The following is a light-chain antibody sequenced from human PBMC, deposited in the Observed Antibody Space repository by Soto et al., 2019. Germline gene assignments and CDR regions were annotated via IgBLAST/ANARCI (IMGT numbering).Light chain of an antibody. CDR1: KLGGKY. J-gene: IGLJ2*01. CDR3: QAWDNSVV. Sequence: SYEPTQPPSVSVSPGQTATMTCSGDKLGGKYVCWYQQKPGQSPVLVIYDDTKRPSGIPERFSGSNSGNTATLTISGTQAMDEADYYCQAWDNSVVFGGGTKLTVL. CDR2: DDT. V-gene: IGLV3-1*01.